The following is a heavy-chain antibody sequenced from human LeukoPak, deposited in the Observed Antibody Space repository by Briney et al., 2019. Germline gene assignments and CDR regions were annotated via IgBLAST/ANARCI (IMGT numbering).Heavy chain of an antibody. J-gene: IGHJ4*02. Sequence: GTSLRLSCAASGFTFSSYNMHWVRQAPGNGLEWVANIKQDGSEEDYLDSVRGRFTISRDNAKNSLYLQMNSLRAEDTALYYCARALWFGGYFDHWGQGTLVTVSS. V-gene: IGHV3-7*03. CDR2: IKQDGSEE. D-gene: IGHD3-10*01. CDR1: GFTFSSYN. CDR3: ARALWFGGYFDH.